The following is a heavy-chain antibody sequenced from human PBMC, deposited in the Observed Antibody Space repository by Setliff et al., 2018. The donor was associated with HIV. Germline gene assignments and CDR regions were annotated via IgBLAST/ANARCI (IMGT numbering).Heavy chain of an antibody. Sequence: SETLSLTCSVSGGSMSSHYWTWVRQPAGKGLEWIGRIYSSGTTYYNPSLKSRVTISVATSKNQFSLRLSSVTAADTAMYYCARHSGSGYYLIDPWGQGTLVTVSS. CDR3: ARHSGSGYYLIDP. D-gene: IGHD3-22*01. CDR1: GGSMSSHY. J-gene: IGHJ5*02. V-gene: IGHV4-59*05. CDR2: IYSSGTT.